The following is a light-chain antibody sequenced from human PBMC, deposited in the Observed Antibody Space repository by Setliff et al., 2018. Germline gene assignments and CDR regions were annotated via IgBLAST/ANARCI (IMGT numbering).Light chain of an antibody. CDR1: TSDIGAYNY. J-gene: IGLJ3*02. CDR3: AAWDDSLNGPV. V-gene: IGLV2-14*03. Sequence: QSVLAQPASVSGSPGQSITISCTGSTSDIGAYNYVAWYQQHPGKAPKLMIYDVSVRPSGVSSRFSGSKSGNTAPLTISGLQAEDEADYYCAAWDDSLNGPVFGGGTKVTVL. CDR2: DVS.